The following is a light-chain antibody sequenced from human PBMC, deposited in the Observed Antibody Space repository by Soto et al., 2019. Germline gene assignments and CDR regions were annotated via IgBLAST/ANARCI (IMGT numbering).Light chain of an antibody. CDR1: QSVNSW. CDR2: KVS. Sequence: DIQMTQSPSTLSASVGDRVTITCRASQSVNSWLAWFQQKPGKAPNLLIYKVSNLESGVPSRFSGSGSWTEFTLTISSLQPDDFATYYCQQFNIYPWTFGPGTKVEI. J-gene: IGKJ1*01. V-gene: IGKV1-5*03. CDR3: QQFNIYPWT.